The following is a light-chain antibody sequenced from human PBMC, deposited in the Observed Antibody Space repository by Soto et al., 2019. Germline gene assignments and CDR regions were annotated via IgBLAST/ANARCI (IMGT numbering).Light chain of an antibody. Sequence: QSALTQPASVSGSPGQSITISCTGTYSDVGSYNLVSWYQQHPGNAPKLMIYEVNMRPSGVSYRFSGSKSGNTASLTISGLQAEDEADYYCCSYASTSAVVFGGGTKLTVL. CDR1: YSDVGSYNL. J-gene: IGLJ3*02. V-gene: IGLV2-23*02. CDR3: CSYASTSAVV. CDR2: EVN.